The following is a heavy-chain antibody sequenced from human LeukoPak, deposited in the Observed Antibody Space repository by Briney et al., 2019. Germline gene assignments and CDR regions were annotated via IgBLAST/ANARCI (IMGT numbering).Heavy chain of an antibody. V-gene: IGHV4-59*01. J-gene: IGHJ4*02. CDR2: IYYSGST. D-gene: IGHD3-3*01. Sequence: SETLSLTCTASGGSISSYYWSWIRQPPGKGLEWIGYIYYSGSTNYNPSLKSRVPISVDTSKHQYSLKLSSVTAADTAVYYCARRGSDFWSGYYYFEYWGQGTLVTVSS. CDR3: ARRGSDFWSGYYYFEY. CDR1: GGSISSYY.